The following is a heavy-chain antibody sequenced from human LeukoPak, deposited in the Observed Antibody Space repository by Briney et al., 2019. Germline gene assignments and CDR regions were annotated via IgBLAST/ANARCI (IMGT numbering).Heavy chain of an antibody. Sequence: ASVKVSCKASGYTFTGYYIHWGRQAPGQGLEWMGWINPNSGGTTFAQKFQGRVTMTWDTSISTAYMDLSRLTSDDTAVYCCPSAPPYYSLDYWGHGTLVTVSS. CDR1: GYTFTGYY. J-gene: IGHJ4*01. CDR3: PSAPPYYSLDY. D-gene: IGHD3-10*01. CDR2: INPNSGGT. V-gene: IGHV1-2*02.